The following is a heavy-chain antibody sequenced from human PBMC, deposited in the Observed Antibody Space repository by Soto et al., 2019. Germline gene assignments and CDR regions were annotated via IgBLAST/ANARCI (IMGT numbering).Heavy chain of an antibody. CDR2: IDPSDSYT. Sequence: PGESLKISCKGSGYRFNSYWISWVRQMPGKGLECMGRIDPSDSYTNYSPSFQGHVTISADKSISTAYLQWSSLKASDTAMYYCARRTYDSSGYPSGFDYWGQGTLVTVSS. V-gene: IGHV5-10-1*01. J-gene: IGHJ4*02. CDR1: GYRFNSYW. CDR3: ARRTYDSSGYPSGFDY. D-gene: IGHD3-22*01.